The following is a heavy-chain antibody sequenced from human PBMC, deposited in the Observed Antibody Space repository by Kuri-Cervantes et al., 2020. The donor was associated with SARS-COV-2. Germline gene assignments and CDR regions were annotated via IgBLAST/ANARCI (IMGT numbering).Heavy chain of an antibody. Sequence: SETLSLTCTVSGGSISSYDLSWIRQPPGKGLEWIGYIYYSGSNNYNPALKSRVTISVAKSKNKFSLQLSSVTAADTAVYCCAREGRKVLLWFGESGGDYYGMDVWGQGTTVTVSS. CDR2: IYYSGSN. D-gene: IGHD3-10*01. V-gene: IGHV4-59*12. J-gene: IGHJ6*02. CDR3: AREGRKVLLWFGESGGDYYGMDV. CDR1: GGSISSYD.